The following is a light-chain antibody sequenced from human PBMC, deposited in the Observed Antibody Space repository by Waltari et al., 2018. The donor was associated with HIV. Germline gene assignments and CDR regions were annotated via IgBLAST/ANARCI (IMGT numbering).Light chain of an antibody. J-gene: IGLJ2*01. V-gene: IGLV1-44*01. CDR2: RIN. CDR3: AACDDSLNGVV. CDR1: SANIGSKT. Sequence: QSVPTQPPSASGTPGQRVTISCSGSSANIGSKTVKWYQQPPGTAPNLLIYRINQLPSGVPDRFSGSKSGTSASLSISGLQSEDEADYYCAACDDSLNGVVFGGGTKLTVL.